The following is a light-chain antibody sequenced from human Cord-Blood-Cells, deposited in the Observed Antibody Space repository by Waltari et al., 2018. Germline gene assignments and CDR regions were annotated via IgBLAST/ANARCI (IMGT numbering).Light chain of an antibody. V-gene: IGKV3-20*01. CDR1: QSVSSSY. CDR2: GAS. CDR3: KQYSSSIT. J-gene: IGKJ5*01. Sequence: EIVLTQSPGTLSLSPGERATLSCRASQSVSSSYLAWYQQKPGQAPRLLIYGASSRATSIPDRFSGSGSATDFTLTISRLEPEDFAVYYCKQYSSSITFGQGTRLEIK.